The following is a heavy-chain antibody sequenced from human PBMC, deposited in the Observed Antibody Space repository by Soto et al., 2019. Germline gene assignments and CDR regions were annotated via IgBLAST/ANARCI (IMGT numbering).Heavy chain of an antibody. Sequence: GGSLRLSCAASGFTFSSYGMHWVRQAPGKGLEWVAVIWYDGSNKYYADSVKGRFTISRDNPKNTLYLQMNSLRAEDTAVYYCARDPQHYDILTGPLYWGQGTLVTVSS. D-gene: IGHD3-9*01. CDR3: ARDPQHYDILTGPLY. J-gene: IGHJ4*02. CDR2: IWYDGSNK. CDR1: GFTFSSYG. V-gene: IGHV3-33*01.